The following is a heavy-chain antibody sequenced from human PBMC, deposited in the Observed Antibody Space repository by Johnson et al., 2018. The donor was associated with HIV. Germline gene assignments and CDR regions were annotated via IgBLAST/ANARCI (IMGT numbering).Heavy chain of an antibody. Sequence: QVQLVESGGGVVQPGRSLRLSCVASGFTFFSYGMHWVRQAPGKGLEWVAVISHDGSHKYYADSVKGRFSLSRDISKKMLYLQMHSLRGDDTALYYCAKDRVVQAVGAAFAIWGQGTMVTVSS. CDR3: AKDRVVQAVGAAFAI. D-gene: IGHD3-10*01. V-gene: IGHV3-30*18. J-gene: IGHJ3*02. CDR2: ISHDGSHK. CDR1: GFTFFSYG.